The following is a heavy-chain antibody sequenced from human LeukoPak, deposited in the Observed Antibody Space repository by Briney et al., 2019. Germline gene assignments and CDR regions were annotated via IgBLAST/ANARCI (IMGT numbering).Heavy chain of an antibody. V-gene: IGHV3-33*05. CDR2: ISYDGSNE. CDR1: GFTFSSYG. CDR3: ARVAMYYYDSSGYSSAFDI. D-gene: IGHD3-22*01. J-gene: IGHJ3*02. Sequence: GGSLRLSCAASGFTFSSYGMHWVRQAPGKGLERVAIISYDGSNEYYADSVKGRFTISRDNSKNTLYLQMNSPRAEDTAVYYCARVAMYYYDSSGYSSAFDIWGQGTMVTVSS.